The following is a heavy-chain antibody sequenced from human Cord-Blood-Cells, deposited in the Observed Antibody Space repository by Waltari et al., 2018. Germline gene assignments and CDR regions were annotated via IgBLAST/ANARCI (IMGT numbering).Heavy chain of an antibody. CDR3: ARGQRLGMGEVY. CDR2: INHSGST. D-gene: IGHD3-16*01. CDR1: GGSFSGYY. Sequence: QVQLQQWGAGLLKPSETLSLTCAVYGGSFSGYYWSWIRQPPGKGLEWIGEINHSGSTNYNPSLKSRVTISVDTSKNQFSLKLSAGTAADTAVYYCARGQRLGMGEVYWGQGTLVTVSS. V-gene: IGHV4-34*01. J-gene: IGHJ4*02.